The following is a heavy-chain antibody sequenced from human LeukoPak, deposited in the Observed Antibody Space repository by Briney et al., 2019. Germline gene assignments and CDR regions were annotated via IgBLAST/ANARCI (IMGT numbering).Heavy chain of an antibody. Sequence: SETLSLTCTVSGDSISSSSSYWGWIRQPPGKGLEWIGSIYYSGSTYYNPSLKSRVTISVDTSKNQFSLKLSSVTAADTAVYYCARLTPTTLSLYYYYMDVWGKGTTVTVSS. CDR1: GDSISSSSSY. CDR2: IYYSGST. J-gene: IGHJ6*03. D-gene: IGHD2/OR15-2a*01. V-gene: IGHV4-39*07. CDR3: ARLTPTTLSLYYYYMDV.